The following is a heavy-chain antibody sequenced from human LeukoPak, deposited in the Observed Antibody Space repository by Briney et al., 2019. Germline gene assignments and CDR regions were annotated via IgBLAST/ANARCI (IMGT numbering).Heavy chain of an antibody. CDR1: GFTFSSYS. CDR3: ARGSGAKYCGGDCYTGAFDI. J-gene: IGHJ3*02. V-gene: IGHV3-48*02. Sequence: GGSLRLSCAASGFTFSSYSMNWVRQAPGRGLEWVSYISSSSSTIYYADSVKGRFTISRDNAKNSLYLQMNSLRDEDTAVYYCARGSGAKYCGGDCYTGAFDIWGQGTMVTVSS. D-gene: IGHD2-21*02. CDR2: ISSSSSTI.